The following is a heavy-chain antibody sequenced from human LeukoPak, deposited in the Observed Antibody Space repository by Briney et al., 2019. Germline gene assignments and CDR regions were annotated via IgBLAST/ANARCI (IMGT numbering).Heavy chain of an antibody. CDR2: IYSGGST. CDR1: GFTVSSNY. D-gene: IGHD6-19*01. V-gene: IGHV3-53*01. CDR3: AKAGRSDIAVAGYFDY. J-gene: IGHJ4*02. Sequence: GGSLRLSCAASGFTVSSNYMSWVRQAPGKGLEWVSVIYSGGSTYYADSVKGRFTISRDNSKNTLYLQMNSLRAEDTAVYYCAKAGRSDIAVAGYFDYWGQGTLVTVSS.